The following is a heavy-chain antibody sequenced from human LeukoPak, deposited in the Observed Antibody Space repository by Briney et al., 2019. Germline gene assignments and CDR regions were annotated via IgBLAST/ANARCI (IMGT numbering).Heavy chain of an antibody. V-gene: IGHV3-7*01. CDR3: AREGPSVTPYY. CDR2: IKQDGSEK. CDR1: GFKFSSNW. Sequence: GGSLRLSCAASGFKFSSNWMSWVRQAPGKGLEWVANIKQDGSEKYYVDSAKGRFTISRDNAKSSLYLQMNSLRAEDTAVYYCAREGPSVTPYYWGQGTLVTVSS. J-gene: IGHJ4*02. D-gene: IGHD4-17*01.